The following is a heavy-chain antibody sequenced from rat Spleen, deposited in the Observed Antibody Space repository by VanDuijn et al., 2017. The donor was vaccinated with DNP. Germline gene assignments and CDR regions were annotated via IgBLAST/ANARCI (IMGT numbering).Heavy chain of an antibody. CDR2: ISYSGST. CDR3: ARSEAAISTFAY. J-gene: IGHJ3*01. Sequence: EVQLQESGPGLVKPSQSLSLTCSVTGFSITSNYWAWIRKLPGDKMEWIGHISYSGSTGYNPSLKSRISITRDTSKNQFFLHLNSVTTEDTATYYCARSEAAISTFAYWGQGTLVTVSS. CDR1: GFSITSNY. V-gene: IGHV3-1*01. D-gene: IGHD1-2*01.